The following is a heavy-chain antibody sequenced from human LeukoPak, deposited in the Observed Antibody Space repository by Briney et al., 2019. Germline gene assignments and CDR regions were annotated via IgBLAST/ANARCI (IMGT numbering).Heavy chain of an antibody. Sequence: SETLSLTCAVYGGSFSGYYWSWIRQPPGKGLEWIGEINHSGSTNYNPSLKSRVTISVDTSKNQFSLKLSSVTAADTAVYYCTRSGTMVVMRPMHYWGQGTLVTVSS. V-gene: IGHV4-34*01. CDR2: INHSGST. D-gene: IGHD4-23*01. CDR1: GGSFSGYY. CDR3: TRSGTMVVMRPMHY. J-gene: IGHJ4*02.